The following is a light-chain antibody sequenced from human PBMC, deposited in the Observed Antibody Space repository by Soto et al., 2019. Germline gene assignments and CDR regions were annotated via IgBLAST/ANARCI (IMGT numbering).Light chain of an antibody. Sequence: EIVMTQSPATLSVSPGERATLSCRASQSVSSNLAWYQQKPDQAPRLLIYGASTRATGIPARFSVSGSGTEFTLTISSLQSEDFAVYYCQQYNNWEYTFGQGTKLEIK. CDR1: QSVSSN. J-gene: IGKJ2*01. CDR2: GAS. V-gene: IGKV3-15*01. CDR3: QQYNNWEYT.